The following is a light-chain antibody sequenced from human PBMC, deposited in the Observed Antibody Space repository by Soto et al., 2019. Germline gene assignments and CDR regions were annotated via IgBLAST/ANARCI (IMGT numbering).Light chain of an antibody. Sequence: DIQMTQSPSTLSASIGDTVTITCRASETINKYLAWYQQRPGKAPKLLMYTASSLESGVPARFSGSASGTEFTLTIMSVQSDDFAIYHCQQYSTYPWTFGHGTRVDLK. J-gene: IGKJ1*01. CDR1: ETINKY. CDR2: TAS. CDR3: QQYSTYPWT. V-gene: IGKV1-5*03.